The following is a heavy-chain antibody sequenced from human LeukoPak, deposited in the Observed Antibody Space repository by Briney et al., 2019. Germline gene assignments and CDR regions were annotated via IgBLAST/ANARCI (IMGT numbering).Heavy chain of an antibody. D-gene: IGHD3-22*01. V-gene: IGHV1-46*01. CDR3: ARDTQPNTYYYDSSGYRTAEYYFDY. Sequence: ASVKVSCKASGYTFTSYYMHWVRQAPGQGLEWMGIISPSGGSTSYAQKFQGRVTMTRDMSTSTVYMELSSLRSEDTAVYYCARDTQPNTYYYDSSGYRTAEYYFDYWGQGTLVTVSS. CDR2: ISPSGGST. J-gene: IGHJ4*02. CDR1: GYTFTSYY.